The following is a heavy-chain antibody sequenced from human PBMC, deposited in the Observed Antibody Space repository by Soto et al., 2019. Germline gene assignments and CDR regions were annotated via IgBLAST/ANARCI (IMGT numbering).Heavy chain of an antibody. CDR1: GVSFSNYW. D-gene: IGHD3-3*01. CDR3: AREDFWSGTHNWFDP. V-gene: IGHV3-74*01. J-gene: IGHJ5*02. Sequence: GGSLRLSCTASGVSFSNYWLHWVRQAPGKGLAWVSRINGDGRTTNYADSVKGRFTISRDNAKNTMYLQLNSLRAEDTAVYYCAREDFWSGTHNWFDPWGQGTLVTVSS. CDR2: INGDGRTT.